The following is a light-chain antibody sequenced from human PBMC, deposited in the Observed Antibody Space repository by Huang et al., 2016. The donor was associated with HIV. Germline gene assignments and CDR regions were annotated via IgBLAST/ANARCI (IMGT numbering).Light chain of an antibody. CDR3: QQYDNWPPWT. Sequence: EIVMTQSPATLSVSPGERATLSCRASQSISSHLAWYQQKPGQAPRLRIDGASTRATGIPARFSGSGSGTEYTLTISSLQSEDCAVYYCQQYDNWPPWTFGRGTKVEIK. J-gene: IGKJ1*01. CDR1: QSISSH. CDR2: GAS. V-gene: IGKV3-15*01.